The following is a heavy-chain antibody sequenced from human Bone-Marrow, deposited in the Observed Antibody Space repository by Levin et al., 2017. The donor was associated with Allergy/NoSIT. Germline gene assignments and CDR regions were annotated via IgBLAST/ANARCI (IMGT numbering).Heavy chain of an antibody. J-gene: IGHJ4*02. CDR1: GFSFNSYG. V-gene: IGHV3-30*18. Sequence: PGESLKISCAVSGFSFNSYGMYWVRQAPGKGLEWVAFISYDGSNKEYGDSVKGRFTISRDNSKNTLYLQMSSLRAEDTAVYFCAKDKVRTSYIEFWGQGILVTVSS. D-gene: IGHD1-14*01. CDR2: ISYDGSNK. CDR3: AKDKVRTSYIEF.